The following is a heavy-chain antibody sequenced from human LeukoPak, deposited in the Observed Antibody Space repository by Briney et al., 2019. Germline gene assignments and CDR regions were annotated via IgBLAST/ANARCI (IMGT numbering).Heavy chain of an antibody. Sequence: GGSLRLSCAASGFTFSSYSMAWVRQAPGKGLEWVSSMSGSSGHIYYADSLEGRFTISRDNAKNSLYLQMNSLRAEDTAVHYCARDDQWLELWGQGTLVTVSS. V-gene: IGHV3-21*01. CDR2: MSGSSGHI. CDR1: GFTFSSYS. J-gene: IGHJ4*02. CDR3: ARDDQWLEL. D-gene: IGHD6-19*01.